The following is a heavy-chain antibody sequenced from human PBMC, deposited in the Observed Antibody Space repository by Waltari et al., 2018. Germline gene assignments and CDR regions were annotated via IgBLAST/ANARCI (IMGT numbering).Heavy chain of an antibody. D-gene: IGHD2-2*02. J-gene: IGHJ4*02. CDR2: INTQNGST. V-gene: IGHV1-18*01. CDR3: ARTCISAACYMIY. CDR1: GYTFTSRG. Sequence: QVQLVQSGGAMKEPGASVKVACKASGYTFTSRGINWLRQAPGQGIEWMGWINTQNGSTNYAQNLQGRVTMTADTSTTTAYMELRSLKSDDTAIYYCARTCISAACYMIYWGQGTLVTVSA.